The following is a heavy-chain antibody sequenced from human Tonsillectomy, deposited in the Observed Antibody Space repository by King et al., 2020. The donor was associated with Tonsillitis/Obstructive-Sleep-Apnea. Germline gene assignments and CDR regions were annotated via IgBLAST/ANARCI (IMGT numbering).Heavy chain of an antibody. CDR3: ATNEAVAGSYSYAMDV. CDR2: FDPGDGET. Sequence: VQLVQSGAEVKKPGALVKVYCKVSGYTLTELSMHWVRQAPGKGLEWMGGFDPGDGETIYAQKFQGRVTMTEDTSMDTAYMELSSLRSEDTAVYYCATNEAVAGSYSYAMDVWGQGTTVTVSS. D-gene: IGHD6-19*01. J-gene: IGHJ6*02. V-gene: IGHV1-24*01. CDR1: GYTLTELS.